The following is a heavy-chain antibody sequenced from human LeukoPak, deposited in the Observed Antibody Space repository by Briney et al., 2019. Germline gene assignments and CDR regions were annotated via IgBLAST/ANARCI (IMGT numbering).Heavy chain of an antibody. J-gene: IGHJ6*02. Sequence: ASVKVSCKASGYTFTSYAMHWVRQAPGQRLEWMGWINAGNGNTKYSQKFQGRVTITRDTSASTAYMELSSLRSEDTAVYYCARVFSGSYHSYYYYGIDVWGQGTTVTVSS. CDR1: GYTFTSYA. V-gene: IGHV1-3*01. D-gene: IGHD1-26*01. CDR3: ARVFSGSYHSYYYYGIDV. CDR2: INAGNGNT.